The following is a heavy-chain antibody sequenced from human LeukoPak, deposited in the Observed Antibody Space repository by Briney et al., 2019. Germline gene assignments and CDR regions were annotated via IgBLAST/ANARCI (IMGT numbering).Heavy chain of an antibody. CDR1: GASVSSYY. Sequence: PSETLSLTCSVSGASVSSYYWSWIRQPPGKGLEWIVYTYYSGSTKYNPSIQSRVTISLDTPENQFSLRLSSVTAADTAVYYCARRRGTCSAARCYRSDTWGQGTKVTVSS. D-gene: IGHD2-2*02. CDR3: ARRRGTCSAARCYRSDT. V-gene: IGHV4-59*08. J-gene: IGHJ5*01. CDR2: TYYSGST.